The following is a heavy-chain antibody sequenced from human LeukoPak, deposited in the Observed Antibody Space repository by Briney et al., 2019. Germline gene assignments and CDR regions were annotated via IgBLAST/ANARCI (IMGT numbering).Heavy chain of an antibody. CDR1: GGTFSSYA. Sequence: SVKVSCKASGGTFSSYAISWVRQTPGQGLEWMGRIIPLFGIANYAQKFQGRVTITADKTTSTAYMELSSLRSQDTAVYYCAKASAPGYDFWSGYSGNWFDPWGQGTLVTVSS. D-gene: IGHD3-3*01. CDR2: IIPLFGIA. J-gene: IGHJ5*02. V-gene: IGHV1-69*04. CDR3: AKASAPGYDFWSGYSGNWFDP.